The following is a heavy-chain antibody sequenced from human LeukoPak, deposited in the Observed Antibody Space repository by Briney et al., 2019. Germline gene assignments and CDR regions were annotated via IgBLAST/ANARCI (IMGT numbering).Heavy chain of an antibody. J-gene: IGHJ3*02. CDR3: TTAYYGSGSYYDAFDI. Sequence: PGGSLRLSCAASGFTFANAWMSWVRQAPGKGLECVGRIKSKTVGETTDYAAPVKGRFTISRDDSKNTLYLQMNSLKTEDTAVYYCTTAYYGSGSYYDAFDIWGQGTMVTVSS. CDR2: IKSKTVGETT. CDR1: GFTFANAW. D-gene: IGHD3-10*01. V-gene: IGHV3-15*01.